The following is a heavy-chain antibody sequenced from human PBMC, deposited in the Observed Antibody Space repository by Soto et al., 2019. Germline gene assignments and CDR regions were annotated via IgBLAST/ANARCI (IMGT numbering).Heavy chain of an antibody. D-gene: IGHD6-13*01. CDR2: ISAYNGNT. CDR3: TADLPTFIPQVDS. CDR1: GYTFTSYG. V-gene: IGHV1-18*01. J-gene: IGHJ4*02. Sequence: ASVKVSCKASGYTFTSYGISWVRQAPGQGLEWMGWISAYNGNTNYAQKLQGRVTMTTDTSTSTAYMELNSLKTEDTGVYFCTADLPTFIPQVDSWGQGTLVTVSS.